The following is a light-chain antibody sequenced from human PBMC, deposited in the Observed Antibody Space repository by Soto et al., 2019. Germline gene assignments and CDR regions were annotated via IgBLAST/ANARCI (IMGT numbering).Light chain of an antibody. J-gene: IGLJ2*01. CDR2: QDS. V-gene: IGLV3-1*01. CDR3: QEWDSSSRVV. CDR1: KLGDEY. Sequence: SYELTQPPSVSVSPGQTASITCSGDKLGDEYACLYQQKPGQSPVLVIYQDSQRPSGIPERFSGYNSGNTATLTTSGTQAMDEADYYRQEWDSSSRVVFGGGTKLTVL.